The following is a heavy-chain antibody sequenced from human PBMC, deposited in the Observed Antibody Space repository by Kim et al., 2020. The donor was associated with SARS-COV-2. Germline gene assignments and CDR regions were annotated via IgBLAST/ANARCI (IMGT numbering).Heavy chain of an antibody. CDR1: GFTFSGYA. J-gene: IGHJ6*01. D-gene: IGHD5-18*01. V-gene: IGHV3-64*01. CDR2: ISRNGGST. CDR3: AKVDSYRAFDYWGMGV. Sequence: GGSLRLSCAASGFTFSGYAMHWVRQAPGKGLEWVSAISRNGGSTGYANSVKGRFTISRDNAKNSLYLQMSSLRAEDRALYYCAKVDSYRAFDYWGMGVWG.